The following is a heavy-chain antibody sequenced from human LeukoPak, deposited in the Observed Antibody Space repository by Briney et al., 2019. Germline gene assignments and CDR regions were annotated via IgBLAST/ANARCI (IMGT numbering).Heavy chain of an antibody. V-gene: IGHV1-8*03. D-gene: IGHD2-2*01. CDR1: GYTFTSYD. Sequence: ASVKVSCKASGYTFTSYDINWVRQATGQGLEWMGWMNPNSGNTGYAQKFQGRVTITRNTSISTAYMELSSLRSEDTAVYYCAKDEGFLSSRLSYYYYYGMDVWGQGTTVTVSS. CDR3: AKDEGFLSSRLSYYYYYGMDV. J-gene: IGHJ6*02. CDR2: MNPNSGNT.